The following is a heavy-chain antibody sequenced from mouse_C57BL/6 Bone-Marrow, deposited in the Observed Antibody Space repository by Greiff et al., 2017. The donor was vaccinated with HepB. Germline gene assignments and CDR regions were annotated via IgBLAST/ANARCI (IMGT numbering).Heavy chain of an antibody. CDR3: ARSGSYYFGNSFFDC. CDR1: GYTFTSYW. V-gene: IGHV1-55*01. J-gene: IGHJ2*01. D-gene: IGHD1-1*01. Sequence: QVQLQQPGAELVKPGASVKMSCKASGYTFTSYWITWVKQRPGQGLEWIGDIYPGSGSTNYNDKFKSKATLTVDTSSSTAYMQLSSLTSEGSAVYYCARSGSYYFGNSFFDCWGQGTTLTVSS. CDR2: IYPGSGST.